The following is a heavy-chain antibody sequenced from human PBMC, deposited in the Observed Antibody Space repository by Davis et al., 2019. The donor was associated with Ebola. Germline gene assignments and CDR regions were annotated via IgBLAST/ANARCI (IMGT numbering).Heavy chain of an antibody. CDR1: GYSFTSYW. J-gene: IGHJ4*02. CDR2: IYPGDSDT. D-gene: IGHD6-6*01. V-gene: IGHV5-51*01. CDR3: ARFGPYSSSPGPSYYFDY. Sequence: GESLKISCKGSGYSFTSYWIGWVRQMPGKGLEWMGIIYPGDSDTRYSPSFQGLVTISPDKSISTAYLQWSSLKASDAAMYYCARFGPYSSSPGPSYYFDYWGQGTLVTVSS.